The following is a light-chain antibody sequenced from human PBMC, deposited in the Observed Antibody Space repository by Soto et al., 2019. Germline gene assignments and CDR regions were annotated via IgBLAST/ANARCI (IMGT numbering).Light chain of an antibody. Sequence: DIQITQSPSSVSASVGDRVTITCRASQGIDRWLAWYQQKPGKAPNLLIFVASTLRSGVPSRFSGSGSGTDFTLTISTLQPDDFATYYCQQYDSYSWTFDQGTKLDIK. CDR1: QGIDRW. J-gene: IGKJ1*01. CDR3: QQYDSYSWT. CDR2: VAS. V-gene: IGKV1D-16*01.